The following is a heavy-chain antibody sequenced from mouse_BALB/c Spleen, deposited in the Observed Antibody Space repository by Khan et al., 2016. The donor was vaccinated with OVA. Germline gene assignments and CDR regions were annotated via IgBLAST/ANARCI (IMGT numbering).Heavy chain of an antibody. J-gene: IGHJ2*01. CDR3: ARKNGSDFDY. CDR2: INPHIGET. CDR1: GYSFTGYF. Sequence: VQLKESGPELVKPGASVKLSCKASGYSFTGYFMNWVMQSHGKSLEWIGRINPHIGETLYNQKFKGKDTLTVDESSRTAHMELRSLASEDSAVYYCARKNGSDFDYWGQGTTLTVSS. V-gene: IGHV1-20*02. D-gene: IGHD1-1*01.